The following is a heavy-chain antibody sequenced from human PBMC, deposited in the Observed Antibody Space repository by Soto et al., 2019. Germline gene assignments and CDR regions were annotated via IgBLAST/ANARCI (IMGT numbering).Heavy chain of an antibody. V-gene: IGHV1-2*02. CDR2: ISPDSGGT. CDR3: ARDSGYCTSTSCYYFDS. CDR1: GYTFTGYY. J-gene: IGHJ4*02. D-gene: IGHD2-2*01. Sequence: GASVKVSCKASGYTFTGYYMHWVRQAPGQGLEWMGWISPDSGGTNYAQKFQGRVTMTRDTPITTAYMELSSLRSDDTAVYFCARDSGYCTSTSCYYFDSWGQGSQVTVSS.